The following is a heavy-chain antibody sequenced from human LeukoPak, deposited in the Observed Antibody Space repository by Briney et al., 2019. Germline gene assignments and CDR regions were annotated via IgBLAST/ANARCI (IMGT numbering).Heavy chain of an antibody. D-gene: IGHD3-10*01. CDR2: ISAYNGNT. V-gene: IGHV1-18*01. Sequence: ASVKVSCKASGYTFTSYGICWVRQAPGQGLEWMGWISAYNGNTNYAQKLQGRVTMTTDTSTSTAYMELRSLRSDDTAVYYCARPRGFYYYGSGSYYTYFDYWGQGTLVTVSS. CDR1: GYTFTSYG. J-gene: IGHJ4*02. CDR3: ARPRGFYYYGSGSYYTYFDY.